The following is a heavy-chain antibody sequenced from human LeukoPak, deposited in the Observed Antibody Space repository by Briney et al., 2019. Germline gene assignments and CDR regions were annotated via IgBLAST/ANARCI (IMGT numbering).Heavy chain of an antibody. CDR2: INHSGST. CDR1: GGSFSGYY. V-gene: IGHV4-34*01. D-gene: IGHD6-13*01. Sequence: PSETLSLTCAVYGGSFSGYYWSWLRQPPGKGLEWIGEINHSGSTNYNPSLKSRVTISVDTSKNQFSLKLSSVTAADTAVYYCARGLNRIAAAGEYFQHWGQGTLVTVSS. J-gene: IGHJ1*01. CDR3: ARGLNRIAAAGEYFQH.